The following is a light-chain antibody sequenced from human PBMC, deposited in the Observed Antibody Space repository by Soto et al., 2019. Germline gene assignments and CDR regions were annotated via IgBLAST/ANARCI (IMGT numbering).Light chain of an antibody. V-gene: IGKV3-20*01. CDR1: QSVSSDY. CDR3: HQYGSSPT. CDR2: GAS. Sequence: EIVLTQSPGTLSLSPGERATLSCRASQSVSSDYLAWYHQKPGQPPRLLIYGASSRATGIPDRFSGSGSRTDFTLTISRLEPEDFAVYYCHQYGSSPTFGQGTRLEIK. J-gene: IGKJ5*01.